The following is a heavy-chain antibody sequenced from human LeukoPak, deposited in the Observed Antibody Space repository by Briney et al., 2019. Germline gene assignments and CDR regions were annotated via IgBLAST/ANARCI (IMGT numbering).Heavy chain of an antibody. CDR2: IKQDGSEK. D-gene: IGHD4-17*01. J-gene: IGHJ3*02. Sequence: PGGSLRLSCAASGFTFSSYWMSWVRQAPGKGLEWVANIKQDGSEKYYVDSVKGRFTISRDNAKNSLYLQMNSLRAEDTALYYCARASPYGDYAFDIWGQGTMVTVSS. CDR1: GFTFSSYW. V-gene: IGHV3-7*03. CDR3: ARASPYGDYAFDI.